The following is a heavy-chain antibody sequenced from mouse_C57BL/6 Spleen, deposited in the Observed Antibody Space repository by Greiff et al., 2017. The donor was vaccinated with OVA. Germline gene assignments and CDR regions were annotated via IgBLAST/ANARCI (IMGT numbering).Heavy chain of an antibody. CDR2: IYPGSGST. CDR3: AKGDSSGYAWFAY. J-gene: IGHJ3*01. D-gene: IGHD3-2*02. V-gene: IGHV1-55*01. CDR1: SYTFTSYW. Sequence: QVQLQQPGAELVKPGASVKMSCKASSYTFTSYWITWVKQRPGQGLEWIGDIYPGSGSTNYNEKFKSKATLTVDTSSSTAYMQLSSLTSEDSAVYYCAKGDSSGYAWFAYWGQGTLVTVSA.